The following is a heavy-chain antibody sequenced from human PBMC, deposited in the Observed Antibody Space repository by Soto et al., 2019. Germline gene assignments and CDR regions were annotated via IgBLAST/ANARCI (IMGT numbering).Heavy chain of an antibody. Sequence: SDTLSLTCTVSGGSISSSSYYWGWIRQPPGKGLECIGSIYYSGSTYYNPSLKSRVTISVDTSKNQFSLKLSSVTAADTAVYYCARRAIMITFGGVIAPWAFDIWGQGTMVT. CDR1: GGSISSSSYY. CDR2: IYYSGST. J-gene: IGHJ3*02. V-gene: IGHV4-39*01. D-gene: IGHD3-16*02. CDR3: ARRAIMITFGGVIAPWAFDI.